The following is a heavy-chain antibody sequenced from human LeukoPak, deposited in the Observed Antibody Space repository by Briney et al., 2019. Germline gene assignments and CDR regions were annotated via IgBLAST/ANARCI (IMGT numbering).Heavy chain of an antibody. V-gene: IGHV3-23*01. CDR3: AESTSSSWYRTGYFDY. J-gene: IGHJ4*02. CDR1: GFTFSSYA. CDR2: ISGSGGST. Sequence: GGSLRLSCAASGFTFSSYAMSWVRQAPGKGLEWVSAISGSGGSTYYADSVKGRFTISRDNSKNTLYLQMNSLRAEDTAVYYCAESTSSSWYRTGYFDYWGQGTLVTVSS. D-gene: IGHD6-13*01.